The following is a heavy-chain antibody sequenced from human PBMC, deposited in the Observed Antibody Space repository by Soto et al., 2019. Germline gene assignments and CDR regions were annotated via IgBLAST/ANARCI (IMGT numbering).Heavy chain of an antibody. Sequence: SETLSLTCSVSGAALNSGNYYWSWIRQVPGKGLEWIGHIYVTGAVDYNPSLRDRLTISQDTCERQFSLKPRLVTAADTAVYYCARRRIATTDYMGFDPWGQGTLVTVSS. V-gene: IGHV4-31*03. J-gene: IGHJ5*02. D-gene: IGHD1-1*01. CDR1: GAALNSGNYY. CDR2: IYVTGAV. CDR3: ARRRIATTDYMGFDP.